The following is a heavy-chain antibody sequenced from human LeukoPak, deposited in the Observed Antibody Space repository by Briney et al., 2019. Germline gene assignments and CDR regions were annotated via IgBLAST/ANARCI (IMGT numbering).Heavy chain of an antibody. Sequence: GGSLRLSCAASRFTFSNHGMHWVRQAPGKGLEWVAVIWYDGSNKYYADSVKGRLTISRDNSKNMLYLQMNSLRAEDTGVYFCARDRSVDYFDYWGQGTLVTVSS. CDR3: ARDRSVDYFDY. J-gene: IGHJ4*02. CDR1: RFTFSNHG. CDR2: IWYDGSNK. D-gene: IGHD3-3*01. V-gene: IGHV3-33*01.